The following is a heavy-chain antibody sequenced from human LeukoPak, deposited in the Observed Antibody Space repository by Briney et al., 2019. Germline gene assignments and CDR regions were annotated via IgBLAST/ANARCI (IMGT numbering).Heavy chain of an antibody. D-gene: IGHD3-10*01. Sequence: SETLSLTCAVSGDSITSAYWWSWVRQPPGKGLEWIGEINHSGSTNYNPSLKSRVTISVDTSKNQFSLKLSSVTAADTAVYYCARGRRYYGSGSYYPYYYYGMDVWGQGTTVTVSS. J-gene: IGHJ6*02. V-gene: IGHV4-4*02. CDR3: ARGRRYYGSGSYYPYYYYGMDV. CDR1: GDSITSAYW. CDR2: INHSGST.